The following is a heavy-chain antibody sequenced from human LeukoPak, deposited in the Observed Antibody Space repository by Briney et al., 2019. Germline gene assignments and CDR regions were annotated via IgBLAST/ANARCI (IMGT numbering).Heavy chain of an antibody. CDR1: GGSISSYY. J-gene: IGHJ4*02. D-gene: IGHD1-14*01. CDR3: ARGGTHRAFDY. CDR2: IYYSGNT. Sequence: SETLSLTCTVSGGSISSYYWSWIRQPPGKGLEWIGYIYYSGNTNYNPSLKSRVTISVDTSKNQFSLKLNSVTAADTAIYYCARGGTHRAFDYWGQGTLVTVSS. V-gene: IGHV4-59*01.